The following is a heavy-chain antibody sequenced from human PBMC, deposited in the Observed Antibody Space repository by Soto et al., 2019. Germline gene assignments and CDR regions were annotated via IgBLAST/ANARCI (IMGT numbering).Heavy chain of an antibody. D-gene: IGHD3-16*02. J-gene: IGHJ4*02. CDR3: ARAKGRFDDYVWGSYRYTHDFDY. V-gene: IGHV6-1*01. CDR1: GDSVSSNSAA. Sequence: SQTLSLTCAISGDSVSSNSAAWNWIRQSPSRGLEWLGRTYYRSKWYNDYAVSVTSRITINPDTSKNQFSLQLNSVNPEKTAVYYCARAKGRFDDYVWGSYRYTHDFDYWGQGTLVTVSS. CDR2: TYYRSKWYN.